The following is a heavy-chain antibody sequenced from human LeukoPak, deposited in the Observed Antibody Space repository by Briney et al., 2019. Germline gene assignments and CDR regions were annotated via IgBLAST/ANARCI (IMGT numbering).Heavy chain of an antibody. D-gene: IGHD3-3*01. CDR2: IKQDGSET. CDR3: ARGSRFGVVGRDAFDI. CDR1: GFTFTNNF. J-gene: IGHJ3*02. V-gene: IGHV3-7*01. Sequence: GGSLRFSCAASGFTFTNNFMSWVRQVPGKGLGWVANIKQDGSETTYADSVRGRFTISRDNAKNSLYLQVNSLRAEDTAVYYCARGSRFGVVGRDAFDIWGQGTVVTVSS.